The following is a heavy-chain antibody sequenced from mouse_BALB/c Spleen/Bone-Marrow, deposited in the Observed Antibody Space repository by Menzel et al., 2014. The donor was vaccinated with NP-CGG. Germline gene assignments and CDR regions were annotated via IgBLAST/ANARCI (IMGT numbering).Heavy chain of an antibody. CDR1: GISITTGNYR. CDR3: ARELYYFDY. J-gene: IGHJ2*01. V-gene: IGHV3-5*02. CDR2: IYYSGTI. Sequence: DVKLQESGPGLVKPSQTVSLPCTVTGISITTGNYRWSWIRQFPGNKLEWIGYIYYSGTITYNPSLTSRTTITRDTSKNQFFLEMNSLTAEDTATYYSARELYYFDYWGQGTTLTVSS.